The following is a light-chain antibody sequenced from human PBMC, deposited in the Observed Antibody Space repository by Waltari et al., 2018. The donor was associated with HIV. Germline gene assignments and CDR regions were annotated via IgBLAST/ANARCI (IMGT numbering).Light chain of an antibody. CDR1: SSNIGAGYD. J-gene: IGLJ3*02. CDR3: QSYDSSLSGSV. CDR2: GNN. Sequence: QSVLTQPPSVSGAPGQRVTISCTGSSSNIGAGYDVHWYQQLPGTAPKLLIYGNNNRPSGVHDRFSGSKSGTSASLAITGLQAEDEADYYCQSYDSSLSGSVFGGGTKLTVL. V-gene: IGLV1-40*01.